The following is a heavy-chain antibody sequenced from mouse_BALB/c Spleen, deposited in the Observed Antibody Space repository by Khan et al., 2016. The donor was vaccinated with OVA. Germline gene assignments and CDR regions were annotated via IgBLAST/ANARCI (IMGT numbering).Heavy chain of an antibody. D-gene: IGHD1-1*02. J-gene: IGHJ3*01. Sequence: QVQLKESGTELVEPGASLKMSCTASGYTFTTYWIHWVNQRPGQGLEWLGFIDPSTGYTEYNQKLKDRAIFTTDKSTNTAYMQLSSLTSEDSTVYCCARRGVFGIVAYWGQGTLVTVSA. V-gene: IGHV1-7*01. CDR3: ARRGVFGIVAY. CDR1: GYTFTTYW. CDR2: IDPSTGYT.